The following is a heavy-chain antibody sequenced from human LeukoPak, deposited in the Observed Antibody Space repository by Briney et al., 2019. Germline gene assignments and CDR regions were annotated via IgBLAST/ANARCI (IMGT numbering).Heavy chain of an antibody. CDR1: GGSVSSYY. D-gene: IGHD4-17*01. Sequence: SETLSLTCSVSGGSVSSYYWSWIRQPAGKGLEWIGRLYPSGTTHYNPSLKSRITMSVDTSKNQFSLKVTSVTAADTAVYYCTDDFGDWGQGTLVTVSS. J-gene: IGHJ4*02. V-gene: IGHV4-4*07. CDR3: TDDFGD. CDR2: LYPSGTT.